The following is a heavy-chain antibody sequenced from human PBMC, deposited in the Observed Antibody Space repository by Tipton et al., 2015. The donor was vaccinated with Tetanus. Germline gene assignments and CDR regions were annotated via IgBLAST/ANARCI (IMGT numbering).Heavy chain of an antibody. D-gene: IGHD2-8*01. Sequence: VQLVQSGAEVRKPGESLKISCVGSGYSFSTYWIGWVRQMPGKGLEWMGIIYPGDSDTRYSPSSQGQVSFSADKSINTAFLQWSSLKASDTAMYYCARLYPSPTGNGYFDYWGQGTLVTVSS. CDR3: ARLYPSPTGNGYFDY. J-gene: IGHJ4*02. CDR2: IYPGDSDT. CDR1: GYSFSTYW. V-gene: IGHV5-51*01.